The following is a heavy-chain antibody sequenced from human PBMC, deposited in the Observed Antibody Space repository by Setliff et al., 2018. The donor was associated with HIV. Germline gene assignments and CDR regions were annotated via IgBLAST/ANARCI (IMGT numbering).Heavy chain of an antibody. J-gene: IGHJ4*02. CDR2: IRTKTDGGTA. V-gene: IGHV3-15*07. CDR3: ITDRRGSNSWSGYNGGFDY. D-gene: IGHD3-3*01. Sequence: PGGSLRLSCVVSGFTFTNAWMNWVRQAPGKGLEWLGRIRTKTDGGTADYAAPVKGRFTIARDDSQNTLYLQMNSLKTEDTAVYYCITDRRGSNSWSGYNGGFDYWGQGTLVTVSS. CDR1: GFTFTNAW.